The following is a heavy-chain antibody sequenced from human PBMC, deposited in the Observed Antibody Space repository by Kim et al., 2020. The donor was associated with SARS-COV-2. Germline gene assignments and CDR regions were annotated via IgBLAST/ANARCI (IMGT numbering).Heavy chain of an antibody. CDR1: GYTFTSYG. CDR2: ISAYNGNT. D-gene: IGHD5-12*01. CDR3: ARDKGIVARKDAFDI. V-gene: IGHV1-18*01. Sequence: ASVKVSCKASGYTFTSYGISWVRQGPGQGLEWMGWISAYNGNTNYAQKLQGRVTMTTDTSTSTAYMELRSLRSDDTAVYYCARDKGIVARKDAFDIWGQGTMVTVSS. J-gene: IGHJ3*02.